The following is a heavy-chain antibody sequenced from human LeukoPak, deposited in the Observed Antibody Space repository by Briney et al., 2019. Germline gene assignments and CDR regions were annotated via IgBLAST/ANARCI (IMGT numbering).Heavy chain of an antibody. CDR2: IYYSGST. J-gene: IGHJ4*02. CDR3: ARHFTIFGVVIGHDY. D-gene: IGHD3-3*01. V-gene: IGHV4-39*01. Sequence: PSETLSLTCTVSGGSISSSSYYRGWIRQPPGKGLEWIGSIYYSGSTYYNPSLKSRVTISVDTSKNQFSLKLSSVTAADTAVYYCARHFTIFGVVIGHDYWGQGTLDTVSS. CDR1: GGSISSSSYY.